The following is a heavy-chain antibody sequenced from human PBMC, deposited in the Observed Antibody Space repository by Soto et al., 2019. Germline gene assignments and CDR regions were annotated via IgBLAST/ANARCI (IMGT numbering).Heavy chain of an antibody. CDR3: ANTPERSYYDILTGYYGDYYYYYMDV. V-gene: IGHV3-30*18. J-gene: IGHJ6*03. Sequence: SLRLSCAASGFTLSSYGMHWVRQAPGKGLEWVAVISYDGSNKYYADSVKGRFTISRDNSKNTLYLQMNSLRAEDTAVYYCANTPERSYYDILTGYYGDYYYYYMDVWGKGTTVTVSS. D-gene: IGHD3-9*01. CDR1: GFTLSSYG. CDR2: ISYDGSNK.